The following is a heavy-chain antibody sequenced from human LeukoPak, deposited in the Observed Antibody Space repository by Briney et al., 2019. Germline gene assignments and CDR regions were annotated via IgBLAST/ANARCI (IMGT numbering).Heavy chain of an antibody. CDR3: TTQRSRITMVRGVIRSDH. D-gene: IGHD3-10*01. CDR1: GFTFSNAW. V-gene: IGHV3-15*01. Sequence: GGSLRLSCAASGFTFSNAWMSWVRQGPGKGLEWVGRIKSKTDGGTTDYAAPVKGRFTISRDDSKNTLYLQMNSLKTEDTAVYHCTTQRSRITMVRGVIRSDHWGQGTLVTVSS. J-gene: IGHJ4*02. CDR2: IKSKTDGGTT.